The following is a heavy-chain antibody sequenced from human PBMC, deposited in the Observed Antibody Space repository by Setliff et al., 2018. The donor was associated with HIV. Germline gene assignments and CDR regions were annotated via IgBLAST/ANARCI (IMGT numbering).Heavy chain of an antibody. J-gene: IGHJ5*02. D-gene: IGHD2-15*01. Sequence: SETLSLTCTVSGGSISSGFYYWSWIRQPAGKGLEWIGHIYTVGNTNYNPSLNSRVTISVDTSKNQFSLELSSVTAADTAVYYCARATVAQGWFDPWGQGTLVTVSS. V-gene: IGHV4-61*09. CDR1: GGSISSGFYY. CDR3: ARATVAQGWFDP. CDR2: IYTVGNT.